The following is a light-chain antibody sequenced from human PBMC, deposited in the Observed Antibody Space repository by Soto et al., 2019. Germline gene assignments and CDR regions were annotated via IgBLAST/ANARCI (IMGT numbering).Light chain of an antibody. V-gene: IGKV1-5*03. CDR1: QTISSW. Sequence: QTAQASSTPSASVGDRGTIICRASQTISSWLAWYQQKGGQAPKLLISKASILDSGVPSRFSGSGSGTEFNLTISSLQPEDFATYYCQQYNSFIWTFGQGTKVDIK. CDR2: KAS. J-gene: IGKJ1*01. CDR3: QQYNSFIWT.